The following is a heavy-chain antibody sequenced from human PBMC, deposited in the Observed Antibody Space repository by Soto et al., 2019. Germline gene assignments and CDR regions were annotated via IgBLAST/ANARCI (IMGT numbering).Heavy chain of an antibody. CDR2: IYTSGST. V-gene: IGHV4-4*07. CDR1: GGSISSYY. D-gene: IGHD6-13*01. Sequence: SETLSLTCTVSGGSISSYYWSWIRQPAGKGLEWIGRIYTSGSTNYNPSLKSRVTMSVDTSKNQFSLKLSSVTAADTAVYYCARERVYIAAAGGDDYYYYYYGMDVWGQGTTVTVS. J-gene: IGHJ6*02. CDR3: ARERVYIAAAGGDDYYYYYYGMDV.